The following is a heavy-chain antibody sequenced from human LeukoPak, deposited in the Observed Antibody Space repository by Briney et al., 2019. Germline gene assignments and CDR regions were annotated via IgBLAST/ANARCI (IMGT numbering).Heavy chain of an antibody. CDR3: ARDDLAYTVHYGMDV. J-gene: IGHJ6*02. Sequence: SETLSLTCSVSGESISSYYWSWIRQPAGKGLEWIGRIYTSGSTNYNPSLKSRVTMSVDTSKNQFSLYLSSVTAADTAVYYCARDDLAYTVHYGMDVWGQGTTVTVSS. D-gene: IGHD3/OR15-3a*01. CDR2: IYTSGST. CDR1: GESISSYY. V-gene: IGHV4-4*07.